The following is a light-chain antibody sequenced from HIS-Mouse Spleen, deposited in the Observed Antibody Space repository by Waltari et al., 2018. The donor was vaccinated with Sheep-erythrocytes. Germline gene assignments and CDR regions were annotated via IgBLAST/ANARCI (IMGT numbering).Light chain of an antibody. J-gene: IGKJ2*01. CDR1: QGIRND. Sequence: AIWMTQSPSLLSASVGDRVTITCRASQGIRNDLGWYQQKPGKAPKVLIYAASSLQSGVPSRFSGSGSGTDFTLTISSLQPEDFATYYCLQDYNYPYTFGQGTKLEIK. CDR2: AAS. CDR3: LQDYNYPYT. V-gene: IGKV1-6*01.